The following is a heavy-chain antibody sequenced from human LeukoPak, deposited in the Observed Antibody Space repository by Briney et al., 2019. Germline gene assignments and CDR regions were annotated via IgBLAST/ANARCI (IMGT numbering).Heavy chain of an antibody. CDR1: GGSISSSSYY. CDR3: ARGHSRFLRPIYYFDY. Sequence: SETLSLTCTVSGGSISSSSYYWGWIRQPPGKGLEWIGSIYYSGSTYYNPSLKSRVTISVDTSKNQFSLKLSSVTAADTAVYYCARGHSRFLRPIYYFDYRGQGTLVTVSS. V-gene: IGHV4-39*01. CDR2: IYYSGST. D-gene: IGHD3-3*01. J-gene: IGHJ4*02.